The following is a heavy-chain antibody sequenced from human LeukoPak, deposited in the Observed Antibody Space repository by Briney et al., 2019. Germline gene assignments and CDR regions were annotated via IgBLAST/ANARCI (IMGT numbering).Heavy chain of an antibody. V-gene: IGHV3-74*01. D-gene: IGHD3-10*01. CDR2: INPDGSRT. CDR1: GFTFNTYW. CDR3: ARDPVRRDSY. J-gene: IGHJ4*02. Sequence: GGSLRLSCAASGFTFNTYWMHWVRQAPGKGLVWVSHINPDGSRTNYADSVTGRFTISRDNAKNTLYLQMNSLRAEDTAAYYCARDPVRRDSYWGQGTLVTVSS.